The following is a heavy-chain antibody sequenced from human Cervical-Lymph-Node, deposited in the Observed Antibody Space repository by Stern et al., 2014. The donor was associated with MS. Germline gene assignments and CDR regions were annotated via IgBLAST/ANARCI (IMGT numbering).Heavy chain of an antibody. V-gene: IGHV4-31*03. CDR2: VYYSGST. D-gene: IGHD3-16*02. CDR1: VGSISSGGYY. Sequence: VQLVESGPGLVKPSQTLSLTCTVSVGSISSGGYYWSWIRQHPGKGLAWIGYVYYSGSTSYNPSLKSRVTISLDTSKSQFSLKLSSVTAADTAVYYCAKYRVFGGVIVVDYWGQGTLVTVSS. J-gene: IGHJ4*02. CDR3: AKYRVFGGVIVVDY.